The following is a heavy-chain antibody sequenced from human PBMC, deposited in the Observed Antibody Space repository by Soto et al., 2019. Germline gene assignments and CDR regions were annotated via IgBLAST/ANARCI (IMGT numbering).Heavy chain of an antibody. CDR1: GFTFSSYW. Sequence: EVQLVESGGGLVQPGGSLRLSCAASGFTFSSYWMSWVRQAPGKGLEWVANIKEDGSEKYYVDSVKGRFTISRDKAKNSLYLQMNSLRAEDMAVYYCARGRAARLWFDPWGQGTLVTVS. CDR3: ARGRAARLWFDP. J-gene: IGHJ5*02. CDR2: IKEDGSEK. V-gene: IGHV3-7*01. D-gene: IGHD6-6*01.